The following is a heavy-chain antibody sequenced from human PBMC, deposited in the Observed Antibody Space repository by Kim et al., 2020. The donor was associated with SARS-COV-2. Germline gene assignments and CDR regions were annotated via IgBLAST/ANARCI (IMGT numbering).Heavy chain of an antibody. V-gene: IGHV3-23*01. CDR2: ISGSGGST. Sequence: GGSLRLSCAASGFTFSSYAMSWVRQAPGKGLEWVSAISGSGGSTYYADSVKGRFTISRDNSKNTLYLQMNSLRAEDTAVYYCAEAQNYDILTGYYRYYGMDVWGQGTTVTVSS. D-gene: IGHD3-9*01. CDR1: GFTFSSYA. CDR3: AEAQNYDILTGYYRYYGMDV. J-gene: IGHJ6*02.